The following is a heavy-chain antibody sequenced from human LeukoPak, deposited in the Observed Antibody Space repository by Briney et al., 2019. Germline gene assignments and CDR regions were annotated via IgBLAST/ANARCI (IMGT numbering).Heavy chain of an antibody. J-gene: IGHJ4*02. CDR2: ISGSGGST. V-gene: IGHV3-23*01. CDR1: GFTFSSYA. Sequence: GGSLRLSRAASGFTFSSYAMSWVRQAPGKGLEWVSAISGSGGSTYYADSVKGRFTISRDNSKNTLYLQMSSLRAEDTAVYYCAKHYGSGSYYTSYDYWGQGTLVTVSS. D-gene: IGHD3-10*01. CDR3: AKHYGSGSYYTSYDY.